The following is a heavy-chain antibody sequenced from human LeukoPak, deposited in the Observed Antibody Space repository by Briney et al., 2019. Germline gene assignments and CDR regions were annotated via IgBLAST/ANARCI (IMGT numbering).Heavy chain of an antibody. CDR3: ARDQSGSWTPSFGY. V-gene: IGHV3-48*03. J-gene: IGHJ4*02. CDR1: GSTFSSYE. Sequence: GGSLRLSCAASGSTFSSYEMNWVRQAPGKGLEWVSYISSSGSTIYYADSVKGRFTISRDNAKNSLYLQMNSLRAEDTAVYYCARDQSGSWTPSFGYWGQGTLVTVSS. D-gene: IGHD3/OR15-3a*01. CDR2: ISSSGSTI.